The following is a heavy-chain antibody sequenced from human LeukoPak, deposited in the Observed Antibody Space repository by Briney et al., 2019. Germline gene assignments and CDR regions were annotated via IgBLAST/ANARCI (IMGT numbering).Heavy chain of an antibody. Sequence: SETLSLTCTVSGGSLSSGGYYWSWIRQHPGKGLEWIGYIYYSGSTYYNPSLKSRVTISVDTSKNQFSLKLSSVTAADTAVYDCARGPTVTTFSYYYYYGMDVWGQGTTVTVSS. CDR3: ARGPTVTTFSYYYYYGMDV. CDR1: GGSLSSGGYY. D-gene: IGHD4-17*01. J-gene: IGHJ6*02. V-gene: IGHV4-31*03. CDR2: IYYSGST.